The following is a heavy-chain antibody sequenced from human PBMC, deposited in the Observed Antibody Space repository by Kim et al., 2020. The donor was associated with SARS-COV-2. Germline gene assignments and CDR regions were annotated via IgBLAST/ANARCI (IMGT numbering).Heavy chain of an antibody. CDR3: AKGDYEYQLLWGGDYYGMDV. V-gene: IGHV3-30*02. J-gene: IGHJ6*02. D-gene: IGHD2-2*01. Sequence: GRFTISRDNSKNTLYLQMNSLRAEDTAVYYCAKGDYEYQLLWGGDYYGMDVWGQGTTVTVSS.